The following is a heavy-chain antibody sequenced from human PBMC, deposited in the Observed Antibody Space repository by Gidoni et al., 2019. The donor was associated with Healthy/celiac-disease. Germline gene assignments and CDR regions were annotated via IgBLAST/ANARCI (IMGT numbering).Heavy chain of an antibody. J-gene: IGHJ6*02. CDR2: ISSSSSTI. V-gene: IGHV3-48*01. CDR3: ARDFIVVVPAASGVVYYYYGMDV. Sequence: EVQLVESGGGLVQPGGSLRLSCAASGFTFRTSRMHWVRQDPGKGLEWVSYISSSSSTIYYADSVKGRFTISRDNAKNSLYLQMNSLRAEDTAVYYCARDFIVVVPAASGVVYYYYGMDVWGQGTTVTVSS. CDR1: GFTFRTSR. D-gene: IGHD2-2*01.